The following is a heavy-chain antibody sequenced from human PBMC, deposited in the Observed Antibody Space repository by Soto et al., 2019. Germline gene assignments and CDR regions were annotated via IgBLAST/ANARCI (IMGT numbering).Heavy chain of an antibody. J-gene: IGHJ6*01. D-gene: IGHD5-18*01. V-gene: IGHV1-18*01. CDR1: GGTFSSYA. CDR3: ARDGVDTATGYYYGLDV. CDR2: ISAYNGNT. Sequence: ASVKVSFKASGGTFSSYAISWVRQAPGQGLEWMGWISAYNGNTNYAQKLQGRVTMTTDTSTSTAYMELRSLRSDDTAVYYCARDGVDTATGYYYGLDVWGQGTTVTVSS.